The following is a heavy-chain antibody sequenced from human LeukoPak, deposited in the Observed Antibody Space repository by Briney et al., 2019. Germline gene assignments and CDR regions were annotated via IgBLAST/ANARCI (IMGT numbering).Heavy chain of an antibody. CDR2: ISGSGGST. CDR1: GFTFSSYA. D-gene: IGHD2/OR15-2a*01. V-gene: IGHV3-23*01. J-gene: IGHJ6*02. CDR3: AKDLSPLYYYYGMDV. Sequence: GGSLRLSYAASGFTFSSYAMSWVRQAPGKGLEWVSAISGSGGSTYYADSVKGRFTISRDNSKNTLYLQMNSLRAEDTAIYYCAKDLSPLYYYYGMDVWGQGTTVTVSS.